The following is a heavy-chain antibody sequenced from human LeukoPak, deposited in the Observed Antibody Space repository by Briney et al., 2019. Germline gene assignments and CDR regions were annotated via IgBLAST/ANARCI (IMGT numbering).Heavy chain of an antibody. CDR3: ASPFDY. V-gene: IGHV3-48*01. J-gene: IGHJ4*02. Sequence: GGSLRLSCAASGFTFSSYSMNWVRQAPGKGLEWVSYIDSSSSTIYYADSVKGRFTFSRDNAKNSLYLQMNSLRAEDTAVYYCASPFDYWGQGTLVTVSS. CDR1: GFTFSSYS. CDR2: IDSSSSTI.